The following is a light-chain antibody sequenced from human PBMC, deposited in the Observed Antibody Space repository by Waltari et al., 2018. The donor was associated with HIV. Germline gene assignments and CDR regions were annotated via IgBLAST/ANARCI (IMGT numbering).Light chain of an antibody. Sequence: QSVLTQPPSTSGTPGQRVTISCSGSTSNIGGNAVNWYRQLPGTAPKLVIYSKNHRMPGVPDRFSASKSGTSASLAISGLQSEDEAVYYCAAWDDSLTGNLIFGGGTKLTVL. J-gene: IGLJ2*01. CDR3: AAWDDSLTGNLI. V-gene: IGLV1-44*01. CDR1: TSNIGGNA. CDR2: SKN.